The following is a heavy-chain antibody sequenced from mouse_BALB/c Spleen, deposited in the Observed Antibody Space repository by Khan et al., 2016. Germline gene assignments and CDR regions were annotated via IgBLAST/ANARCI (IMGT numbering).Heavy chain of an antibody. CDR3: TSGGNYVDLEN. J-gene: IGHJ3*01. CDR2: IDPANGNT. Sequence: VRLQQSGAELVKPGASVKLSCTASGFNIKDNYMHWVTQRPEQGLEWIGRIDPANGNTKNDPKFQGKATITADTSSNTVYLQLNSLTSEDTAVYYCTSGGNYVDLENWGQGTLVTVSA. V-gene: IGHV14-3*02. D-gene: IGHD2-1*01. CDR1: GFNIKDNY.